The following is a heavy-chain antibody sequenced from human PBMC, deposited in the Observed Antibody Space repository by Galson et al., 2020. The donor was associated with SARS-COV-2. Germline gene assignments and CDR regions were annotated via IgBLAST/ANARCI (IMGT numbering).Heavy chain of an antibody. J-gene: IGHJ4*02. D-gene: IGHD3-22*01. V-gene: IGHV3-23*01. CDR3: AKDHDNSGYYHRWDYFDY. CDR2: ISGSGAVT. Sequence: GGSLRLSCAASGFSFTNYALNWVRQAPGKGLEWVSRISGSGAVTYYADPVKGRFTISRDNSKNTLYLQMNSLRAEDTAKYYCAKDHDNSGYYHRWDYFDYWGQGTRVTVSS. CDR1: GFSFTNYA.